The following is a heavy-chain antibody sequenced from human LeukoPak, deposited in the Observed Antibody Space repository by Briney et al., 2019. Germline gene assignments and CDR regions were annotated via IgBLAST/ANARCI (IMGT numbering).Heavy chain of an antibody. Sequence: SETLSLTCTVSGGSISSGGYYWSWIRQPPGKGVEWIGYIYHTGSTYYNPSLKSRVTISVDRSKNQFSLKLSSVTAADTAVYYCARGVPPVPAAPDSWGQGTLVTVSS. J-gene: IGHJ4*02. D-gene: IGHD2-2*01. CDR1: GGSISSGGYY. V-gene: IGHV4-30-2*01. CDR3: ARGVPPVPAAPDS. CDR2: IYHTGST.